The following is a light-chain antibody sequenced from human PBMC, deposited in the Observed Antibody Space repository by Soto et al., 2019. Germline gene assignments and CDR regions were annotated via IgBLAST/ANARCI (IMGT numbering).Light chain of an antibody. Sequence: DIQMTQSPSSLSASVGDRVTITCQASQDISNYLNWYQQKPGKAPNLLIYDASSLQSGVPSRFSGSGSGTEFTLTISSLQPDDFATYFCQQYISYSWTFGQGTKVDIK. V-gene: IGKV1-5*01. J-gene: IGKJ1*01. CDR3: QQYISYSWT. CDR1: QDISNY. CDR2: DAS.